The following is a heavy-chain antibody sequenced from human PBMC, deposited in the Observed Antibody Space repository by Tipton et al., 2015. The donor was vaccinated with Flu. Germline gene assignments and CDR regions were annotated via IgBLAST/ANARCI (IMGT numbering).Heavy chain of an antibody. CDR1: GFMFSSYA. J-gene: IGHJ4*02. V-gene: IGHV3-23*01. Sequence: SLRLSCTASGFMFSSYAMSWVRQAPGEGLEWVSAISGSGSSTHFADPVKGRFTISRDNSENKLYMQMNSLRDEDTAVYYCARFPGTYYYDSSGYYYFDYWGQGTLVTVSS. CDR3: ARFPGTYYYDSSGYYYFDY. D-gene: IGHD3-22*01. CDR2: ISGSGSST.